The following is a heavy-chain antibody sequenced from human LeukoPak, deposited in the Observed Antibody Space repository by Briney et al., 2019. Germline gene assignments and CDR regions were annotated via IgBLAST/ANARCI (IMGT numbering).Heavy chain of an antibody. Sequence: PSETLSLTCTVSGGSISSGGYYWSWIRQPPGKGLEWIGYIYHSGSTYYNPSLKSRVTISVDTSKNQFSLKLSSVTAADTAVYYCARSTAKYPFDYWGQGTLVTVSS. CDR2: IYHSGST. J-gene: IGHJ4*02. CDR1: GGSISSGGYY. D-gene: IGHD2/OR15-2a*01. V-gene: IGHV4-30-2*01. CDR3: ARSTAKYPFDY.